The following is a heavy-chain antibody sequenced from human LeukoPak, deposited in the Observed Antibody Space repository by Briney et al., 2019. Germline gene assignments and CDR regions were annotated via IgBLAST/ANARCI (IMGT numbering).Heavy chain of an antibody. Sequence: GASVKVSCKASGYSFTSYNMHWVRQAPGQGLEWMGIINPSGGSTNYAQKFQGRVTMTRDMSTSTVYMELSSLGSEDTAVYYCARDRKGRIAPGYYYYYMDVWGKGTTVTVSS. J-gene: IGHJ6*03. CDR2: INPSGGST. D-gene: IGHD6-6*01. CDR1: GYSFTSYN. V-gene: IGHV1-46*01. CDR3: ARDRKGRIAPGYYYYYMDV.